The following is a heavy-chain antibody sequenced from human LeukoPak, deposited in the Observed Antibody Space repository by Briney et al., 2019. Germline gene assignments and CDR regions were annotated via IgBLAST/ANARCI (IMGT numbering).Heavy chain of an antibody. J-gene: IGHJ3*02. V-gene: IGHV3-23*01. Sequence: GGSLRLSCAASGFTFSSYAMSWVRQAPGKGLEWVSAISGSGGSTYYADSVKGRFTISRDNSKNTLYLQMNSLRAEDTAVYYCAKDSSVYYYDSSRSGGAFDICGQGTMVTVSS. CDR3: AKDSSVYYYDSSRSGGAFDI. CDR1: GFTFSSYA. CDR2: ISGSGGST. D-gene: IGHD3-22*01.